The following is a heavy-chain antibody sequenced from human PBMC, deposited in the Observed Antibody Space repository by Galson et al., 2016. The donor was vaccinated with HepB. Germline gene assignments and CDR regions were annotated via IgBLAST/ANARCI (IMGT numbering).Heavy chain of an antibody. V-gene: IGHV4-31*02. D-gene: IGHD3-16*01. CDR3: ARDHSRVGDFQAFDI. CDR1: GFTFSSYS. J-gene: IGHJ3*02. Sequence: LRLSCAASGFTFSSYSMNWVRQHPGKGLEWLAYIYYSGSTYHNPSLKSRLSISLDTSKNQFSVRLTSVTAADTAVYYCARDHSRVGDFQAFDIWGQGAMVSVSS. CDR2: IYYSGST.